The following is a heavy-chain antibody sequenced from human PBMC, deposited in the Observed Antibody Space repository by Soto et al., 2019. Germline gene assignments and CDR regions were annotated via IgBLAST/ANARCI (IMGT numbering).Heavy chain of an antibody. CDR3: AKDYITYQLLWVGDYYYYGMDV. Sequence: GGSLRLSCAASGFTFSSYGMHWVRQAPGKGLEWVAVISYDGSNKYYADSVKGRFTISRDNSKNTLYLQMNSLRAEDTAVYYCAKDYITYQLLWVGDYYYYGMDVWGQGTTVTVSS. J-gene: IGHJ6*02. CDR1: GFTFSSYG. D-gene: IGHD2-2*01. CDR2: ISYDGSNK. V-gene: IGHV3-30*18.